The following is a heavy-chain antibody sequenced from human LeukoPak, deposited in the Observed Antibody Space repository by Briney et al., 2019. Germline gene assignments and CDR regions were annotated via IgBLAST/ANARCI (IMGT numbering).Heavy chain of an antibody. V-gene: IGHV3-23*01. Sequence: PGGSLRLSCAASGFTFSSYAMSWVRQAPEKGLEWVSAISGSGGSTYYADSVKGRFTISRDNSKNTLYLQMNSLRAEDTAVYYCARGATVVTIRGAFDIWGQGTMVTVSS. CDR1: GFTFSSYA. CDR3: ARGATVVTIRGAFDI. CDR2: ISGSGGST. D-gene: IGHD4-23*01. J-gene: IGHJ3*02.